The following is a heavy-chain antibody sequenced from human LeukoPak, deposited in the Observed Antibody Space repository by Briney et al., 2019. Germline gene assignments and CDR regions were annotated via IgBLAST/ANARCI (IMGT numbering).Heavy chain of an antibody. CDR3: AGISVGAAGNNWFDP. CDR2: IYYSGST. Sequence: ASETLSLTCTVSGGSISSSSYYWGWIRQPPGKGLGWIGSIYYSGSTYYNPSLKSRVTISVDTSKNQFSLKLSSVTAADTAVYYCAGISVGAAGNNWFDPWGQGTLVTVSS. D-gene: IGHD6-13*01. J-gene: IGHJ5*02. CDR1: GGSISSSSYY. V-gene: IGHV4-39*01.